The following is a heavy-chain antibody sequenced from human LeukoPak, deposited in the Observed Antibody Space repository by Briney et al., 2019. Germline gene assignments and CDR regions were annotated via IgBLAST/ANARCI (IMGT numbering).Heavy chain of an antibody. J-gene: IGHJ4*02. D-gene: IGHD4-17*01. CDR3: ARMGYGDYTSYYFDY. V-gene: IGHV2-70*11. CDR1: GFSLSTSGMC. CDR2: IDWDDDK. Sequence: ESGPTLVNPTQTLTLTCTFSGFSLSTSGMCVSWIRQPPGKALEWLARIDWDDDKYYSTSLKTRLTISKDTSKNQVVLTMTNMDPVDTATYYCARMGYGDYTSYYFDYWGQGTLVTVSS.